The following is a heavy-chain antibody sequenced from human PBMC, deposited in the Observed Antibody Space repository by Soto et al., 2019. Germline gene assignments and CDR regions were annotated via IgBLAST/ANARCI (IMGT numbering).Heavy chain of an antibody. V-gene: IGHV3-30-3*01. Sequence: GGSLRLSCAASGFTFSSYAMHWVRQAPGKGLEWVEVISYDGSNKYYADSVKVRFTISRDNSKNTLYLQMNSLGAEDTGVYYCARSYDDSSGSPLDYWGQGTLVTVSS. CDR1: GFTFSSYA. J-gene: IGHJ4*02. CDR2: ISYDGSNK. CDR3: ARSYDDSSGSPLDY. D-gene: IGHD3-22*01.